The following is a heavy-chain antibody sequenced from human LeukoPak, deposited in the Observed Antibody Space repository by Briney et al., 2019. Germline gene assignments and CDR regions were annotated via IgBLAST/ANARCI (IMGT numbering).Heavy chain of an antibody. J-gene: IGHJ4*02. CDR2: IKADGGEK. V-gene: IGHV3-7*01. Sequence: GGSLRLSCAASGFTFSTYWMNWFRQTPGKGLEWVAKIKADGGEKDHVASVKGRFTISRDNSKNSLYLQMNSLRVEDTAVHYCARGGAARPDFWGQGTLVTVSS. CDR1: GFTFSTYW. CDR3: ARGGAARPDF. D-gene: IGHD6-6*01.